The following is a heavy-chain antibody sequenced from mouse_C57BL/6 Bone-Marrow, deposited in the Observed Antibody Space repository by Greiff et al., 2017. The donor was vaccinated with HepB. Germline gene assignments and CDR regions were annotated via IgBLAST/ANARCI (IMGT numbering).Heavy chain of an antibody. Sequence: EVQLQQSGPGLVKPSQSLSLTCSVTGYSITSGYYWNWIRQFPGNKLEWMGYISYDGSNNYNPSLKNRISITRDTSKNQFFLKLNSVTTEDTATYYCAREDTTGYFDVWGTGTTVTVSS. CDR3: AREDTTGYFDV. D-gene: IGHD1-1*01. CDR1: GYSITSGYY. V-gene: IGHV3-6*01. J-gene: IGHJ1*03. CDR2: ISYDGSN.